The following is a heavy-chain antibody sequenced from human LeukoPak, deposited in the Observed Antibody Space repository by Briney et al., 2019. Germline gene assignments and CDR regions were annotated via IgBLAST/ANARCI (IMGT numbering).Heavy chain of an antibody. V-gene: IGHV1-2*02. CDR2: INPNSGGT. Sequence: ASVKVSCKASGYTFTGYYMHWVRQAPGQGLEWMGWINPNSGGTNYAQKFQGRVTMTRDTSISTAYMELSRLRSDDTAVYYCARVRDYYEDYYYMDVWGKGTTVTVSS. CDR1: GYTFTGYY. J-gene: IGHJ6*03. D-gene: IGHD3-22*01. CDR3: ARVRDYYEDYYYMDV.